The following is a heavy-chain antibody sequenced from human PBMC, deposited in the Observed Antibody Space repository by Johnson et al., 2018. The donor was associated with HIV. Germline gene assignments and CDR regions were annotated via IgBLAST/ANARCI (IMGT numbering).Heavy chain of an antibody. Sequence: VQLVESGGGVVRPGGSLRLSCAASGFTFDDYGMSWVRQAPGNGLEWVSGINWNGGSTGHADSVKGRFTISRDNAKNSLYLQMNSLRAEDTALYYCARDFVAFGECTAFDMWGQGTMVTVSS. D-gene: IGHD3-10*01. J-gene: IGHJ3*02. CDR2: INWNGGST. V-gene: IGHV3-20*04. CDR1: GFTFDDYG. CDR3: ARDFVAFGECTAFDM.